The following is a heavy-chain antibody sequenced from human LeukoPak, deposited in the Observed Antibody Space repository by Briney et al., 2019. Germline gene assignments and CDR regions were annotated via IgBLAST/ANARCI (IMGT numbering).Heavy chain of an antibody. Sequence: GGSLRLSCAASGFTFSSYSMNWVRQAPGKGLEWVSSISRSGSTKYYADSVKGRFTISRDNAKNSLFLQMNSLRAEDTAVYYCARVLRYCSGGNCYSGGLGYMDVWGKGTTVTISS. J-gene: IGHJ6*03. CDR1: GFTFSSYS. CDR2: ISRSGSTK. V-gene: IGHV3-48*04. D-gene: IGHD2-15*01. CDR3: ARVLRYCSGGNCYSGGLGYMDV.